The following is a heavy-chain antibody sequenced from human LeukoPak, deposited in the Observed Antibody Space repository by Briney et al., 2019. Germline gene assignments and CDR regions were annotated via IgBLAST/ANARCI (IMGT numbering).Heavy chain of an antibody. J-gene: IGHJ4*02. CDR2: IYHNGNT. Sequence: PSETLSLTCTVSGGSISSGGYSWSWIRQPPGKGLEWIGYIYHNGNTYYSPSLKSRVTISVDRSKNQLSLKLSSVTAADTAMYYCASGGYSYGFDYWGQGTLVTVSS. CDR1: GGSISSGGYS. D-gene: IGHD5-18*01. CDR3: ASGGYSYGFDY. V-gene: IGHV4-30-2*01.